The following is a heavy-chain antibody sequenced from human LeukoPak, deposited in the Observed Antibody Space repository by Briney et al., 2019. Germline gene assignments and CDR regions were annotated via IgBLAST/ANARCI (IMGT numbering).Heavy chain of an antibody. CDR3: ARYPNIVAGNYFDY. D-gene: IGHD5-12*01. CDR1: GFTFSSYW. Sequence: PGGSLRLSCAASGFTFSSYWMSWVRQAPGKGLEWVANIKQDGSEKYYVDSVKGRFTISRDNTKNSLYLQMNSLRAEDTAAYYCARYPNIVAGNYFDYWGQGTLVTVSS. V-gene: IGHV3-7*03. CDR2: IKQDGSEK. J-gene: IGHJ4*02.